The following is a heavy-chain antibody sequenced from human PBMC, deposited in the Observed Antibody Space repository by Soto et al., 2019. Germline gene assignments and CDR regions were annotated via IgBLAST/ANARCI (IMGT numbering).Heavy chain of an antibody. D-gene: IGHD6-13*01. Sequence: QITLKESGPTLVKPTQTLTLTCTVSGFSLSTSGVGVGWIRQPQGKALEWLALIYWNDDKRYSPSLKSRLTITKDTPKNQVVLTMTKMDPVDTATYYCARDWQQLDYWGQGTLVTVSS. CDR3: ARDWQQLDY. CDR1: GFSLSTSGVG. V-gene: IGHV2-5*01. CDR2: IYWNDDK. J-gene: IGHJ4*02.